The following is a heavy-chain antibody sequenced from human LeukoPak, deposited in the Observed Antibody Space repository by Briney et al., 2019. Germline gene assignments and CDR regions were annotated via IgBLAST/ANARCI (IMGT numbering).Heavy chain of an antibody. CDR3: ATVPGDSSGYYYFDY. D-gene: IGHD3-22*01. CDR2: FDPEDGET. V-gene: IGHV1-24*01. CDR1: GYTLTELS. Sequence: GASVKVSCKVSGYTLTELSMHWVRQAPGKGLECMGGFDPEDGETIYAQKFQGRVTMTEDTSTDTAYMELSSLRSEDTAVYYCATVPGDSSGYYYFDYWGQGTLVTVSS. J-gene: IGHJ4*02.